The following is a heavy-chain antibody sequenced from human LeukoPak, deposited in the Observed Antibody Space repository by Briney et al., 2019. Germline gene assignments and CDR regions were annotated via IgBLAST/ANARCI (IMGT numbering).Heavy chain of an antibody. Sequence: GRSLRLSCAASGFTFSNAWMSRVRQAPGKGLEWVGRIKSKTDGGTTDYAAPVKGRFTISRDDSKNTLYLQMNSLKTEDTAVYYCTTLVVVITGGDYWGQGTLVTVSS. CDR2: IKSKTDGGTT. V-gene: IGHV3-15*01. CDR1: GFTFSNAW. CDR3: TTLVVVITGGDY. J-gene: IGHJ4*02. D-gene: IGHD3-22*01.